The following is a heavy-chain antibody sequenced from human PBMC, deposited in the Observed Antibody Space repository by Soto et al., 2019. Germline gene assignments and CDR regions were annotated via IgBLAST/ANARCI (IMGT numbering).Heavy chain of an antibody. J-gene: IGHJ6*03. CDR3: ARGVLPKYYMDV. CDR1: GYTFTSYD. V-gene: IGHV1-8*01. Sequence: GASVKVSCKASGYTFTSYDINWVRQATGQGLEWMGWMNPNSGNTGYAQKFQGRVTMTRNTSISTAYMKLSSLRSEDTAVYYCARGVLPKYYMDVWGKGTTVTVSS. CDR2: MNPNSGNT. D-gene: IGHD3-10*01.